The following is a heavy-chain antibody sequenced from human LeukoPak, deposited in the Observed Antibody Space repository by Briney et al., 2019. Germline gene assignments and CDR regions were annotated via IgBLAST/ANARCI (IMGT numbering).Heavy chain of an antibody. CDR3: ATNPKRLAARPFDY. D-gene: IGHD6-6*01. V-gene: IGHV1-2*02. CDR1: GYTFTSYD. Sequence: ASVKVSCKASGYTFTSYDINWVRQAPGQGLEWMGWINPNSGGTNYAQKFQGRVTMTRDTSISTVYMELTRLRSDDTAVYYCATNPKRLAARPFDYWGQGTLVTVSS. J-gene: IGHJ4*02. CDR2: INPNSGGT.